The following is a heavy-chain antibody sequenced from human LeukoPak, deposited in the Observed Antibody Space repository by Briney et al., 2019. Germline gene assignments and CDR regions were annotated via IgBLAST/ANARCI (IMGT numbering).Heavy chain of an antibody. D-gene: IGHD2-2*01. J-gene: IGHJ4*02. V-gene: IGHV3-21*01. CDR1: GFTFSSYS. CDR3: AGVNCSSTSCHPFDY. CDR2: ISSSSSYI. Sequence: GGSLRLSCAASGFTFSSYSMNWVRQAPGKGLEWVSSISSSSSYIYYADSVKGRFTISRDNAKNSLYLQMNSLRAEDTAVYYCAGVNCSSTSCHPFDYWGQGTLVTVSS.